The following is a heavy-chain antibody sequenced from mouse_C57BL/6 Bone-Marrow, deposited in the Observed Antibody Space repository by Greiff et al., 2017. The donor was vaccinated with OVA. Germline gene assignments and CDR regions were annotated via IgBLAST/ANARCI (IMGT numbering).Heavy chain of an antibody. V-gene: IGHV14-2*01. CDR2: IDPEDGET. CDR3: ALLYGYGFAY. Sequence: VQLQQSGAELVKPGASVKLSCTASGFNIKDYYMHWVKQRTEQGLEWIGRIDPEDGETKYAPNFQGKATITADTSSNTAYLQLSSLTYEDTAVYYCALLYGYGFAYWGKGTLVTVTA. J-gene: IGHJ3*01. D-gene: IGHD2-2*01. CDR1: GFNIKDYY.